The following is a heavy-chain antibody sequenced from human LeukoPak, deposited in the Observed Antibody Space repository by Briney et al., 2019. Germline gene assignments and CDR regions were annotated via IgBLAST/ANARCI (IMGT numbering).Heavy chain of an antibody. CDR1: GYSFPTYW. CDR2: IYPGDFDT. CDR3: AKRIYTSSWFNAFDM. J-gene: IGHJ3*02. D-gene: IGHD6-13*01. Sequence: GESLKISCKGSGYSFPTYWIGWVRQMPGKGLEWMGVIYPGDFDTRYSPSFQGQVTISADKSISTAYLQWSSLKASDTAMYYCAKRIYTSSWFNAFDMWGQGTRVTVSS. V-gene: IGHV5-51*01.